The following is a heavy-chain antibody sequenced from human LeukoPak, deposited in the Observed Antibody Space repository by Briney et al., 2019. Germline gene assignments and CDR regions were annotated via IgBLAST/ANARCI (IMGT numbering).Heavy chain of an antibody. V-gene: IGHV1-2*06. Sequence: GASVKVSCKASGYTFTCYYMHWVGQAPGQGLEWMGRINPNSGGTNYAQKFQGSVTMTRDTSISTAYMELSRLRSDDTAVYYCGQYYYDSSGYYDAFDIWGQGTMVTVSS. CDR2: INPNSGGT. D-gene: IGHD3-22*01. J-gene: IGHJ3*02. CDR1: GYTFTCYY. CDR3: GQYYYDSSGYYDAFDI.